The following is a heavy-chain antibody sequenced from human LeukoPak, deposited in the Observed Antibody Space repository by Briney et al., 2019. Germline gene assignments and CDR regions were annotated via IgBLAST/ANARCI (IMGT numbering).Heavy chain of an antibody. D-gene: IGHD3-10*01. J-gene: IGHJ4*02. Sequence: PGRSLRPSCAASGFTFSSYAMSWVRQAPGNGLEWVSAISGSGDNTYYADSVKGRFTISRDNSKNTLYLQMNSLRAEDTAIYYCAKDEDGSGSYYNGYFDYWGQGTLVTVFS. CDR1: GFTFSSYA. V-gene: IGHV3-23*01. CDR3: AKDEDGSGSYYNGYFDY. CDR2: ISGSGDNT.